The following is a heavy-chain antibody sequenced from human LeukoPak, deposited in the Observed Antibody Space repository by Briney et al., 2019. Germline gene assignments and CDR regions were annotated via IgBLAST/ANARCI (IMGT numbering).Heavy chain of an antibody. D-gene: IGHD6-13*01. CDR1: GFTFSTFR. Sequence: PGGSLRLSCAASGFTFSTFRMNWVRQSPGKGLEWVSFISGSSNKIHYADSVKGRFTISRDNAKKSLYLQMNSLRAEDTAVYYCARPLWAAAGTGYWGQGTLVTVSS. V-gene: IGHV3-21*01. J-gene: IGHJ4*02. CDR2: ISGSSNKI. CDR3: ARPLWAAAGTGY.